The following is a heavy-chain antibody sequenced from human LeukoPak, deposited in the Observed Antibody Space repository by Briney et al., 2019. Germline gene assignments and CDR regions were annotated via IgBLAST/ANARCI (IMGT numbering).Heavy chain of an antibody. CDR3: ARPPNPESGYSYGWYYFDY. V-gene: IGHV3-30*04. CDR2: ISYDGSNK. CDR1: GFTFSSYA. D-gene: IGHD5-18*01. Sequence: GGSLGLSCAASGFTFSSYAMHWVRRAPGKGLEWVAVISYDGSNKYYADSVKGRFTISRDNSKNTLYLQMNRLRAEDTAVYYCARPPNPESGYSYGWYYFDYWGQGTLVTVSS. J-gene: IGHJ4*02.